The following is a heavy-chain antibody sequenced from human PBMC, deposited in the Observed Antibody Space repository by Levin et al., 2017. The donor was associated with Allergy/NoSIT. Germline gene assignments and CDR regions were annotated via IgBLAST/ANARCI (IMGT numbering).Heavy chain of an antibody. CDR1: GFSLTSGVG. CDR2: IYWNDDK. J-gene: IGHJ6*02. Sequence: VSGPTLVKPTQTVTLTCTFSGFSLTSGVGVGWIRQPPGKAPEWLALIYWNDDKRYRPSLKSRLTITKDTSKNQVVLSMTKVDPTDTGTYYCVRHPRWLGKGYCYGVDVWGQGTTVTVSS. V-gene: IGHV2-5*04. D-gene: IGHD5-24*01. CDR3: VRHPRWLGKGYCYGVDV.